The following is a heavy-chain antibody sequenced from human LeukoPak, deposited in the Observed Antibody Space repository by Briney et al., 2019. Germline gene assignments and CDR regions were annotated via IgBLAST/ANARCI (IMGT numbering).Heavy chain of an antibody. J-gene: IGHJ3*01. CDR2: INRDGTQK. CDR3: ARDPTVTNVHEAFDL. V-gene: IGHV3-7*05. D-gene: IGHD4-17*01. CDR1: GFTLSNFW. Sequence: GGSLRLSCAASGFTLSNFWMNWVRQAPGEGLEWVAIINRDGTQKNYVDSVKARFTISRANAKNSLYRQMNNLRAEDTAAYYCARDPTVTNVHEAFDLWGQGTMVTVSS.